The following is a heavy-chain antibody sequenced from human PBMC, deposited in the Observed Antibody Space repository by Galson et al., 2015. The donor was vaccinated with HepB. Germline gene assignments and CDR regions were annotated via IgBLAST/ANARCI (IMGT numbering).Heavy chain of an antibody. D-gene: IGHD6-19*01. CDR1: GYTLTELS. Sequence: SCKVSGYTLTELSMHWVRQAPGKGLEWVSAISGSGGSTYYADSVKGRFTISRDNSKNTLYLQMNSLRAEDTAVYYCAKVAGDYWGQGTLVTVSS. J-gene: IGHJ4*02. V-gene: IGHV3-23*01. CDR3: AKVAGDY. CDR2: ISGSGGST.